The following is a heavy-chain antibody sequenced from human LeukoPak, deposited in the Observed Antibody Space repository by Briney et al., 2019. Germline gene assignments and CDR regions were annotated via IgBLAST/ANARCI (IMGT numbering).Heavy chain of an antibody. J-gene: IGHJ5*02. V-gene: IGHV1-69*05. D-gene: IGHD5-24*01. CDR1: GGTFSSYA. CDR3: ARGRDGYNYIWSDP. CDR2: IIPMFGTA. Sequence: SVKVSCKASGGTFSSYAISWVRQAPGQGLEWMGGIIPMFGTANYAQKFQGRVTITTDESTSTAYMELSSLRSEDTAVYYCARGRDGYNYIWSDPWGQGTLVTVSS.